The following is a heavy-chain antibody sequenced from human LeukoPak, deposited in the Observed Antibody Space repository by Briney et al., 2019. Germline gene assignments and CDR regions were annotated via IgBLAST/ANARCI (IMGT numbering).Heavy chain of an antibody. CDR2: IKEDGSDK. CDR1: GFTFSNYW. CDR3: ATGWLDH. J-gene: IGHJ4*02. Sequence: GGSLRASCAASGFTFSNYWMSWVRQAPGKGLEWVANIKEDGSDKYYVDSVKGRFTISRDHAKDSLYLQMNSLRVEDTAVHYCATGWLDHWGQGALVTVSS. V-gene: IGHV3-7*03. D-gene: IGHD2-15*01.